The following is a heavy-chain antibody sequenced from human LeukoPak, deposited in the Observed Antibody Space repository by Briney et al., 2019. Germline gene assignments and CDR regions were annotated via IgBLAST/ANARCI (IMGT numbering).Heavy chain of an antibody. CDR2: INHSGST. J-gene: IGHJ1*01. V-gene: IGHV4-34*01. Sequence: SETLSLTCAVYGGSFSGYYWSWIRQPPGKGLEWIGDINHSGSTNYNPPLKSRVTISVDTSKNQFSLKLSSVTAADSAVYYCARSFYDSSGYFDAEYFHHWGQGTLVTVSS. CDR1: GGSFSGYY. CDR3: ARSFYDSSGYFDAEYFHH. D-gene: IGHD3-22*01.